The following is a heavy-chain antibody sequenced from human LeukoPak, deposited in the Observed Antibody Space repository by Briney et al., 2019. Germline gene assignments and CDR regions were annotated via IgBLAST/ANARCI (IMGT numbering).Heavy chain of an antibody. D-gene: IGHD5-18*01. CDR3: ARRGYNYGVPLDY. Sequence: GGSLRLSCAASGFTFSNYWMSWVRQAPGKGLEWVANIKQDESEKYYADSVKGRFTISRDNAKNSLYLQMNSLRTEDTAVYYCARRGYNYGVPLDYWGQGTLVTVSS. V-gene: IGHV3-7*01. J-gene: IGHJ4*02. CDR2: IKQDESEK. CDR1: GFTFSNYW.